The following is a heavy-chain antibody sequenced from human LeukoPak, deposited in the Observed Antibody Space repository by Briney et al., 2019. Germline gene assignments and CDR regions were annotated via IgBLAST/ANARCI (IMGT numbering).Heavy chain of an antibody. J-gene: IGHJ4*02. D-gene: IGHD3-22*01. Sequence: GGSLRLSSAGSGFTFSNYSMNWVRRAPGKGLEGVSYISSSSSTIYYADYVKGRFTISRDNAKNSLYLQMNSLRAEDTAVYYCARDYYDSNGYYYGGYWGQGTLVTVSS. CDR2: ISSSSSTI. CDR3: ARDYYDSNGYYYGGY. V-gene: IGHV3-48*01. CDR1: GFTFSNYS.